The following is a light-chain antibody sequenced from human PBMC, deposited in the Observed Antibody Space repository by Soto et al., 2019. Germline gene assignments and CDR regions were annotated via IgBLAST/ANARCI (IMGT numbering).Light chain of an antibody. V-gene: IGKV1-9*01. CDR3: QQLNSYPTST. CDR2: AAS. CDR1: QGISSY. J-gene: IGKJ4*01. Sequence: IQLTQSPSSLSASVGDRVTITCRASQGISSYLAWYQQEPGKAPKLLIYAASTLQSGVPSRFSGSGSGTDFTLTISNLQPEDFATYYCQQLNSYPTSTFGGGTKVEIK.